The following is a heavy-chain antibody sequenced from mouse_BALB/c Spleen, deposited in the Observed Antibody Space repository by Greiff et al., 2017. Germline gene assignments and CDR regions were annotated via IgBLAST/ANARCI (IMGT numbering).Heavy chain of an antibody. CDR3: ARITTAGGWYFDV. CDR2: INPNNGGT. D-gene: IGHD1-2*01. CDR1: GYTFTEYT. Sequence: EVKLEESGPELVKPGASVKISCKTSGYTFTEYTMHWVKQSHGKSLEWIGGINPNNGGTSYNQKFKGKATLTVDKSSSTAYMELCSLTSEDSAVYYCARITTAGGWYFDVWGAGTTVTVSS. V-gene: IGHV1-18*01. J-gene: IGHJ1*01.